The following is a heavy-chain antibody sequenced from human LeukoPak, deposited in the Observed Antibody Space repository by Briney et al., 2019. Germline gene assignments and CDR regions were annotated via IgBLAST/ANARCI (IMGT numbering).Heavy chain of an antibody. V-gene: IGHV3-49*03. J-gene: IGHJ4*02. CDR2: IRSKAYGGTT. D-gene: IGHD1-26*01. CDR3: TRDKGWELLVYFDY. Sequence: PGGSLRLSCTASGFTSGDYAMSWLRQAPGKGLEWVGFIRSKAYGGTTEYAASVKGRFTISRDDSKSIAYLQMNSLKTEDSAVYYCTRDKGWELLVYFDYWGQGTLVTVSS. CDR1: GFTSGDYA.